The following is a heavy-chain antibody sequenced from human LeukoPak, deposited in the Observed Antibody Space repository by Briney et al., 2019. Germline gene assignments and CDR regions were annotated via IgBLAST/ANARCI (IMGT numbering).Heavy chain of an antibody. V-gene: IGHV4-59*08. J-gene: IGHJ3*02. CDR3: ARRGSLDAFDI. CDR1: GGSISSYY. D-gene: IGHD3-16*01. CDR2: IYYSGST. Sequence: KPSETLSLTRTVSGGSISSYYWSWIRQPPGKGLEWIGYIYYSGSTNYNPSLKSRVTISVDTSKNQFSLKLSSVTAADTAVYYCARRGSLDAFDIWGQGTMVTVSS.